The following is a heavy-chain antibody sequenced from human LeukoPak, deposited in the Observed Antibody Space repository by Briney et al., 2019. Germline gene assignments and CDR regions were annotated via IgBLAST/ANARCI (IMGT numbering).Heavy chain of an antibody. D-gene: IGHD5-18*01. J-gene: IGHJ5*02. CDR2: IYYSGST. CDR1: GGSISSSSYY. V-gene: IGHV4-39*07. Sequence: PSETLSLTCTVSGGSISSSSYYWGWIRQPPGKGLEWIGTIYYSGSTNYNPSLKSRVTISVDTSKNQFSLKLSSVTAADTAVYYCARRRGYSYAKLLYWFDPWGQGTLVTVSS. CDR3: ARRRGYSYAKLLYWFDP.